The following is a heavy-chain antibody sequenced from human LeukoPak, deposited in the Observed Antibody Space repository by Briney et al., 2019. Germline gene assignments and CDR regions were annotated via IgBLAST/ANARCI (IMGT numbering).Heavy chain of an antibody. J-gene: IGHJ5*02. CDR1: GYTFTSYY. Sequence: ASVKVSCKASGYTFTSYYMHWVRQAPGQGLEWMGIINPSGGSTSYAQKFQGRVTMTRNTSTSTVYMELSSLRSEDTAVYYCVSGNDPNNYYYGSGSYYPRGDWFDPWGQGTLVTVSS. V-gene: IGHV1-46*01. CDR3: VSGNDPNNYYYGSGSYYPRGDWFDP. D-gene: IGHD3-10*01. CDR2: INPSGGST.